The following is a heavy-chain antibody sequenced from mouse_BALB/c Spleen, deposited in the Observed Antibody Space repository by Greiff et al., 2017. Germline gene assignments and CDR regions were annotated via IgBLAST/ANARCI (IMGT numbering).Heavy chain of an antibody. D-gene: IGHD2-4*01. CDR3: ATGDYDGYAMDY. CDR2: ISSGSSTI. CDR1: GFTFSSFG. J-gene: IGHJ4*01. Sequence: EVKVVESGGGLVQPGGSRKLSCAASGFTFSSFGMHWVRQAPEKGLEWVAYISSGSSTIYYADTVKGRFTISRDNPKNTLFLQMTSLRSEDTAMYYCATGDYDGYAMDYWGQGTSVTVSS. V-gene: IGHV5-17*02.